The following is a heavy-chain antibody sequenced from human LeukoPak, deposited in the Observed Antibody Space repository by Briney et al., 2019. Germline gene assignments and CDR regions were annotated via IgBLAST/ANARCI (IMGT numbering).Heavy chain of an antibody. Sequence: ASVKVSCKASGYTFTSYDINWVRQAXGXXXXXXXWMNPNSGNTGYAQKFQGRVTMTRNTSISTAYMELSSLRSEDTAVYYCARGSKVWVRGVPGYWGQGTLVTVSS. D-gene: IGHD3-10*01. J-gene: IGHJ4*02. CDR1: GYTFTSYD. V-gene: IGHV1-8*01. CDR3: ARGSKVWVRGVPGY. CDR2: MNPNSGNT.